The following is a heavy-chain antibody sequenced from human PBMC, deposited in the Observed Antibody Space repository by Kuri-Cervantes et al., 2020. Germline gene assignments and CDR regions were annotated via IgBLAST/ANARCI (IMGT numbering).Heavy chain of an antibody. V-gene: IGHV2-5*05. J-gene: IGHJ4*02. CDR1: GFSLSTNGVG. CDR3: ARTLAQQEGDY. D-gene: IGHD6-13*01. Sequence: SGPTLVKPTQTLTLTCTFSGFSLSTNGVGVGWIRQPPGKALEWLALIYWDDDKRYGPSLKSRLTITKDTSKNQVVLTMTNMDPVDTATYYCARTLAQQEGDYWGPGTLVTVSS. CDR2: IYWDDDK.